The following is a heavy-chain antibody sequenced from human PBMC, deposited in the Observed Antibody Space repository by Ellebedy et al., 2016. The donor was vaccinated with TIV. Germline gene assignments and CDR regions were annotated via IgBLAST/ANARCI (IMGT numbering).Heavy chain of an antibody. CDR2: ITQDGRHN. D-gene: IGHD2-2*01. CDR3: ATRYCTISRCFAASWASLDM. J-gene: IGHJ3*02. V-gene: IGHV3-7*01. Sequence: PGGSLRLSCADSGSTSSSYWMTWVRQPPGKGLEWVANITQDGRHNYYLDSVRGRFTISRVNAKNSMYLQRNSLIVEDTAVDYCATRYCTISRCFAASWASLDMWGQGTMVTVSS. CDR1: GSTSSSYW.